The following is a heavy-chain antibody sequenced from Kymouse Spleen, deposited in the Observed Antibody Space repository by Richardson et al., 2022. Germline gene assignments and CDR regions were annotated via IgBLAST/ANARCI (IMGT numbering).Heavy chain of an antibody. CDR3: AVAVAGDHDAFDI. V-gene: IGHV4-39*01. J-gene: IGHJ3*02. Sequence: QLQLQESGPGLVKPSETLSLTCTVSGGSISSSSYYWGWIRQPPGKGLEWIGSIYYSGSTYYNPSLKSRVTISVDTSKNQFSLKLSSVTAADTAVYYCAVAVAGDHDAFDIWGQGTMVTVSS. CDR2: IYYSGST. CDR1: GGSISSSSYY. D-gene: IGHD6-19*01.